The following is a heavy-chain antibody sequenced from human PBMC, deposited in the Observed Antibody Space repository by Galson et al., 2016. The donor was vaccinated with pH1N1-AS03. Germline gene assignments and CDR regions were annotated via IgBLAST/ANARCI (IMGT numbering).Heavy chain of an antibody. V-gene: IGHV4-61*08. CDR2: IYYTGAT. CDR3: ARARWQRHDSGYYGMDV. CDR1: GGSVSSGGYY. D-gene: IGHD6-25*01. Sequence: LSLTCPVSGGSVSSGGYYWSWLRQPPGERLEWIAYIYYTGATNYNPSLKSRVTISIDTSKNQFSLNLSSVTAADTAVYYWARARWQRHDSGYYGMDVWGRGTTVTVSS. J-gene: IGHJ6*02.